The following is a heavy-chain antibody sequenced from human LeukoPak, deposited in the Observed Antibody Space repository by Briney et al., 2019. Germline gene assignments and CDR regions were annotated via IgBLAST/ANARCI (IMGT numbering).Heavy chain of an antibody. CDR3: ARVGSRDNFHFDY. J-gene: IGHJ4*02. CDR1: GASITSGTYY. Sequence: PSETLSLTCTVSGASITSGTYYWSWIRQHPGRGLEWIGYSYYTGTTDYNPSLKSRVTISRDTSKNQFSLSLSSVTAEDTAVFYCARVGSRDNFHFDYWGQGSLVTVSS. V-gene: IGHV4-31*03. D-gene: IGHD2-15*01. CDR2: SYYTGTT.